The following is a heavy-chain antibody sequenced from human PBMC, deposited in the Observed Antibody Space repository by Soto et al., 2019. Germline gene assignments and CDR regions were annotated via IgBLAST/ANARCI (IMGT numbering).Heavy chain of an antibody. Sequence: SETLSLTCAVYGGSFSGYYWSWIRQPPGKGLEWIGEINHSGSTNYNPSLKSRVTISVDTSKNQFSLKLSSVTAADTAVYYCARGHVDTAMVNYDYWGQGTLVTVSS. D-gene: IGHD5-18*01. V-gene: IGHV4-34*01. CDR1: GGSFSGYY. CDR3: ARGHVDTAMVNYDY. J-gene: IGHJ4*02. CDR2: INHSGST.